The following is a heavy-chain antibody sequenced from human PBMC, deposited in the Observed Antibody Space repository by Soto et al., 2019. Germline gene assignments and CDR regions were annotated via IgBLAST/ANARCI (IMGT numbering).Heavy chain of an antibody. J-gene: IGHJ5*02. V-gene: IGHV4-30-2*01. CDR1: GGSVNSGGYS. D-gene: IGHD2-8*01. Sequence: SETLSLTCSVSGGSVNSGGYSWSWIRQPPGKGLEWIGFISPSGSPAYNPSLKSRATISVDRSNNQISLELSSVTAADTAVYYCARGVLAWGPGTLVTVSS. CDR2: ISPSGSP. CDR3: ARGVLA.